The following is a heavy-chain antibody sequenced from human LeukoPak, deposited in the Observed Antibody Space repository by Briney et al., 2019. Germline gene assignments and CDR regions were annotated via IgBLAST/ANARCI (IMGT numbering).Heavy chain of an antibody. CDR1: GFTFSNNW. V-gene: IGHV3-74*01. D-gene: IGHD3-22*01. CDR3: AIGCYYDSSGYCGFDY. CDR2: INPDGSGT. J-gene: IGHJ4*02. Sequence: GGSQRLSCAASGFTFSNNWMHWVRQAPGKGLVWVSRINPDGSGTIHADSVKGRFTVSRDNAKNTLYLQMNSLRAEDTAMYYCAIGCYYDSSGYCGFDYWGQGTLVTVSS.